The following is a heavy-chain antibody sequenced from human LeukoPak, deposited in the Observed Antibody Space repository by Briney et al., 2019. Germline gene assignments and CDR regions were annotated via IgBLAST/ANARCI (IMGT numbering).Heavy chain of an antibody. CDR1: GLSFTTYW. V-gene: IGHV3-7*03. CDR3: ANFGGDSSGYYYPLDY. Sequence: GGSLRLSCAASGLSFTTYWMSWVRQAPGKGLEWVANIKQDGTEKYYVDSVKGRFTISRDNSKNTLYLQMNSLRAEDTAVYYCANFGGDSSGYYYPLDYWGQGTLVTVSS. CDR2: IKQDGTEK. D-gene: IGHD3-22*01. J-gene: IGHJ4*02.